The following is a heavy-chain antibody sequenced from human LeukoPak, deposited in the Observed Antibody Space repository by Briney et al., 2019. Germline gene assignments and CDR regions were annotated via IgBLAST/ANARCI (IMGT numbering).Heavy chain of an antibody. D-gene: IGHD3-22*01. V-gene: IGHV3-74*01. CDR1: GFTFSSYW. CDR3: ASQVYYYDSRTLDY. Sequence: GGSLRLSCAASGFTFSSYWMHWVRQAPGKGLVWVSRINSDGSSTSYADSVKGRFTIPRDNAKNTLYLQMNSLRAEDTAVYYCASQVYYYDSRTLDYWGQGTLVTVSS. CDR2: INSDGSST. J-gene: IGHJ4*02.